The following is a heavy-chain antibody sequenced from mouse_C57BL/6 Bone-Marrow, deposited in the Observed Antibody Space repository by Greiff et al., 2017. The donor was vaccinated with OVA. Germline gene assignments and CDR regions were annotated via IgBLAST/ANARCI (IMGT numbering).Heavy chain of an antibody. V-gene: IGHV1-4*01. CDR1: GYTFTSYT. Sequence: VQLQQSGAELARPGASVKMSCKASGYTFTSYTMHWVKQRPGQGLEWIGYINPSSGYTKYNQKFKDKATLTADKSSSTAYMQLSSLTSEDSAVYYCARGIPTVASLDYWGQGTTLTVSS. CDR3: ARGIPTVASLDY. CDR2: INPSSGYT. D-gene: IGHD1-1*01. J-gene: IGHJ2*01.